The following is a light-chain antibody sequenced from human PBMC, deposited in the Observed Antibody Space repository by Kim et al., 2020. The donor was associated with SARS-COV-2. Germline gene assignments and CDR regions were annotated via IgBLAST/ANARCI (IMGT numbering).Light chain of an antibody. CDR2: RNN. CDR3: SVWDSSRSALV. V-gene: IGLV10-54*01. J-gene: IGLJ2*01. Sequence: QRATPSSTGRGNNVGNQGAAWLQQHQGHPPELVFYRNNDRPSGISERLSGSRSGNTATLTITRLQPEDEADYYCSVWDSSRSALVFGGGTQLTVL. CDR1: GNNVGNQG.